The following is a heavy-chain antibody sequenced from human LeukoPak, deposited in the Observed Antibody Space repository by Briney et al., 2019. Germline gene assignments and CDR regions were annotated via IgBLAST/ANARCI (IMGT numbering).Heavy chain of an antibody. CDR1: GFTFSNYW. V-gene: IGHV3-74*01. CDR3: ARGAIAVAGPRRAFDI. Sequence: GGSLRLSCVASGFTFSNYWMHWVRHPPGKGLMWVSRIYVDGRTTNYADSVKGRFTISRDNAKNTVYLEMNTLRAEDTAVYYCARGAIAVAGPRRAFDIWGQGTMVTVSS. D-gene: IGHD6-19*01. J-gene: IGHJ3*02. CDR2: IYVDGRTT.